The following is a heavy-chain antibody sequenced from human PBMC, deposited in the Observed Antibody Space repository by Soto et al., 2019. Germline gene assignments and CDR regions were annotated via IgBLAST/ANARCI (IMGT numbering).Heavy chain of an antibody. Sequence: QVYLVESGGGVVQPGRSLRLSCAASGFTFSKYAVQWFRQAPGKGLEWVALIAYDGNNQFDAESVKGRFTISRDNSRNTLYRQMGSQRPKDTAIYYCATYDYGDNNFWGQGTLVTVSS. CDR2: IAYDGNNQ. CDR1: GFTFSKYA. CDR3: ATYDYGDNNF. V-gene: IGHV3-30-3*01. D-gene: IGHD4-17*01. J-gene: IGHJ4*02.